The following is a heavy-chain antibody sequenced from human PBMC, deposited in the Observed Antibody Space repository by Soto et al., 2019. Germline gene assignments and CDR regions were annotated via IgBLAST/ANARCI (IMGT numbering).Heavy chain of an antibody. V-gene: IGHV4-59*01. Sequence: QVQLQESGPGLVKPSETLSLTCTVSGGSISSYYWSWIRQPPGKGLEWIGYIYYSGSTNYNPSLKSRVTISVDTSKNQFSLKLSSVTAADTAVYYCARAGEDRGGRRYFDLWGRGTLVTVSS. CDR1: GGSISSYY. J-gene: IGHJ2*01. CDR3: ARAGEDRGGRRYFDL. CDR2: IYYSGST. D-gene: IGHD7-27*01.